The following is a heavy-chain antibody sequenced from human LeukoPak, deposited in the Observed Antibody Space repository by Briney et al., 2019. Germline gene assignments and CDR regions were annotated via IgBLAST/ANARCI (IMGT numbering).Heavy chain of an antibody. CDR3: ATSYNWNYIS. V-gene: IGHV4-39*01. Sequence: SETLSLTCTVSGGSISSTSYYWGWIRQPPGEGLEWIGSIYYSGNTYYNPSLKSRVTISVDASKNQFSLRLGSVTAADTAVYYCATSYNWNYISWGQGTLVTVSS. D-gene: IGHD1-7*01. CDR2: IYYSGNT. CDR1: GGSISSTSYY. J-gene: IGHJ5*02.